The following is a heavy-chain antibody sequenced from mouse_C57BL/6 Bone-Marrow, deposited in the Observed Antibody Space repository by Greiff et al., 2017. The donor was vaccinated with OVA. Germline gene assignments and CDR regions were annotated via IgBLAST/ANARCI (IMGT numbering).Heavy chain of an antibody. D-gene: IGHD2-4*01. CDR2: IYPGDGDT. CDR1: GYTFTSYW. V-gene: IGHV1-82*01. Sequence: QVQLQQPGAELVKPGASVKLSCKASGYTFTSYWMNWVKQRPGKGLEWIGRIYPGDGDTNYNGKFKGKATLTADKSSSTAYMQLSSLTSEDSAVYFCARSDYYDYDGGPYWYFDVWGTGTTVTVSS. CDR3: ARSDYYDYDGGPYWYFDV. J-gene: IGHJ1*03.